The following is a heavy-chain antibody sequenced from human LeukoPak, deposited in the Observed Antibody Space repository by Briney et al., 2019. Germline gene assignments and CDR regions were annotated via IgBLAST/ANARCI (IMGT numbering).Heavy chain of an antibody. J-gene: IGHJ6*02. CDR2: IYYSGTT. D-gene: IGHD2-15*01. V-gene: IGHV4-59*01. Sequence: SETLSLTCTVSGGSMSSYYWSWIRQPPGKGLEWIGYIYYSGTTKYNPSLKSRVTISVDTSKNQFSLKLSSVTAADTAVYYCARDAVASDTYYYYYGMDVWGQGTTVTVSS. CDR3: ARDAVASDTYYYYYGMDV. CDR1: GGSMSSYY.